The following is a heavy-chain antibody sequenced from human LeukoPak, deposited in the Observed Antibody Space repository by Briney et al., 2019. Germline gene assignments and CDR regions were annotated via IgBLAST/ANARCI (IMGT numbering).Heavy chain of an antibody. Sequence: SVKVSCKASGYTFTGYYIHWVRQAPGQGLEWMGGIIPIFGTANYAQKFQGRVTITADESTSTAYMELSSLRSEDTAVYYCARQVVPAGYYYGMDVWGQGTTVTVSS. V-gene: IGHV1-69*13. J-gene: IGHJ6*02. CDR1: GYTFTGYY. CDR3: ARQVVPAGYYYGMDV. D-gene: IGHD2-15*01. CDR2: IIPIFGTA.